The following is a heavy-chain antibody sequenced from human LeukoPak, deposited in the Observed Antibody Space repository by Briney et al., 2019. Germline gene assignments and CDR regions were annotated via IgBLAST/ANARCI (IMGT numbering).Heavy chain of an antibody. CDR3: AREGTPDLDY. V-gene: IGHV3-48*03. D-gene: IGHD2-15*01. CDR2: ISSSGSPI. CDR1: GFTFSSYD. J-gene: IGHJ4*02. Sequence: PGGSLRLSCAASGFTFSSYDTNWVRQAPGKGLEWVSYISSSGSPIYYADSVKGRFTISRDNAKRSLYLQMNSLRAEDTAVYYCAREGTPDLDYWGQGTLVTVSS.